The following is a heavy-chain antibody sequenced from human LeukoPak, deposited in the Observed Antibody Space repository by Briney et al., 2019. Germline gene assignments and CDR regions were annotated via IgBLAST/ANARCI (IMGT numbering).Heavy chain of an antibody. Sequence: SETLSLTCTVSDGSITRSSYYWGWIRQTPGEGLDWIGSIYYSGITYYNPSLQGRVTMSVDTSKNQFSLKLNSVTVADTAVYYCARLRVTTGFDYWDQGIPVTASS. CDR3: ARLRVTTGFDY. V-gene: IGHV4-39*01. J-gene: IGHJ4*02. D-gene: IGHD2-21*02. CDR1: DGSITRSSYY. CDR2: IYYSGIT.